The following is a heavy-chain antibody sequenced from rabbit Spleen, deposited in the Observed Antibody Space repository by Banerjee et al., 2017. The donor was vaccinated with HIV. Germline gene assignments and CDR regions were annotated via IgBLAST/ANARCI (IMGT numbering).Heavy chain of an antibody. D-gene: IGHD6-1*01. CDR3: ARAIASTYIYANDL. CDR1: GFYFSNKYY. J-gene: IGHJ4*01. Sequence: QEQLEESGGDLVKPEGSLTLTCTLSGFYFSNKYYLSWVRQAPGKGLEWIGCIYGGTGEPTYYASWAKGRFTISKTSSTTVTLQMASLTAADTATYFCARAIASTYIYANDLWGPGTLVTVS. CDR2: IYGGTGEPT. V-gene: IGHV1S45*01.